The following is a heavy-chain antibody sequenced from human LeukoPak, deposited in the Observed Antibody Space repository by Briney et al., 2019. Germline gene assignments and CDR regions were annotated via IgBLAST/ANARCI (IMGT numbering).Heavy chain of an antibody. CDR1: GFTFSTYT. J-gene: IGHJ4*02. V-gene: IGHV3-21*01. D-gene: IGHD5-12*01. CDR2: ISSSTNYI. CDR3: ARDGGSGYDAYYFDY. Sequence: PGGSLRLSCAASGFTFSTYTMNWVRQAPGKGLGWVSSISSSTNYIYYADSVKGRFTISRDNAKNSLYLQMNSLRAEDTAVYYCARDGGSGYDAYYFDYWGQGTLVTVSS.